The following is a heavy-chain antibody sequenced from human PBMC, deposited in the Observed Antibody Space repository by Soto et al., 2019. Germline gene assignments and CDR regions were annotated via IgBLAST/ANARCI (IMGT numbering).Heavy chain of an antibody. CDR1: GFTFSTYS. CDR3: ARPYYDFWTGYPGAFFDY. CDR2: ISYDGSNK. V-gene: IGHV3-30-3*01. D-gene: IGHD3-3*01. Sequence: QVQLVESGGGVVPPGRSLRLSCAASGFTFSTYSMYWVRQAPGKGLEWVAVISYDGSNKYEADSMKDRFTISRDNSKNTLYLQMNSLRAENTAVYYFARPYYDFWTGYPGAFFDYWGQGTLVTVSS. J-gene: IGHJ4*02.